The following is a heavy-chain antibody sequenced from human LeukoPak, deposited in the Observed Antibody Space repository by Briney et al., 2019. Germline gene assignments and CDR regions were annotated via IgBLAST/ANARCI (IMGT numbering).Heavy chain of an antibody. Sequence: GESLKISCKGSGYTFIDYSIAWVRQMPGKGLEWMGFIHPADSHTTYSPSFQGQVTFSADKSTNTAYLQWRSLKASDTAMYYCARNMVRGYEDAFDIWGQGTMVTVSS. CDR1: GYTFIDYS. V-gene: IGHV5-51*01. D-gene: IGHD3-10*01. CDR3: ARNMVRGYEDAFDI. CDR2: IHPADSHT. J-gene: IGHJ3*02.